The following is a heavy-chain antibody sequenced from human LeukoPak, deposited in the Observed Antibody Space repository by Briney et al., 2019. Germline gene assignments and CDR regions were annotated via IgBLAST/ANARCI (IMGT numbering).Heavy chain of an antibody. Sequence: GGSLRLSCAASGLTFSRYWMTWFRQAPGKGLEWVANIKQDGSEKYYVDSVKGRFTISRDNADRSLYLQMTSLRAEDTAVYYCARDCSSTSCYYYGMDVWGQGTTVTVSS. CDR2: IKQDGSEK. CDR3: ARDCSSTSCYYYGMDV. J-gene: IGHJ6*02. D-gene: IGHD2-2*01. CDR1: GLTFSRYW. V-gene: IGHV3-7*01.